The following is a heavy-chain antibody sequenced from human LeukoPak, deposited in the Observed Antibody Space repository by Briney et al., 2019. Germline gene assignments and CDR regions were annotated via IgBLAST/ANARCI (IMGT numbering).Heavy chain of an antibody. CDR2: INSDGSST. Sequence: GGSLRLSCAASGFTFSSYWMHWVRQAPGKGLEWVSRINSDGSSTSYADSVKGRFTISRDNAKNTLYLQMNSLRVEDTAVYYCARVSGLVVPAAMPQGPWGQGTLVTVSS. CDR1: GFTFSSYW. CDR3: ARVSGLVVPAAMPQGP. J-gene: IGHJ5*02. V-gene: IGHV3-74*01. D-gene: IGHD2-2*01.